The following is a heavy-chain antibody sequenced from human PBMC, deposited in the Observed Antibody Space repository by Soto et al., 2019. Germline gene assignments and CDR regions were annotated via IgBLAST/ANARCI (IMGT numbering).Heavy chain of an antibody. D-gene: IGHD6-13*01. V-gene: IGHV1-8*01. CDR1: GYTFTSYD. J-gene: IGHJ4*02. CDR2: MNPNSGNT. Sequence: GASVKVSCKASGYTFTSYDINWVRQATGQGLEWMGWMNPNSGNTGYAQKFQGRVTMTGDNSISTAYMELSSLRSEDTAVYYCARGSSWYFDYWGQGTLVTVSS. CDR3: ARGSSWYFDY.